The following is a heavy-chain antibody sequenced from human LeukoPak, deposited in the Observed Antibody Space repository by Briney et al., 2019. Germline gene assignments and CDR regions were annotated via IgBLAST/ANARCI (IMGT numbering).Heavy chain of an antibody. CDR3: AGGSDFWSGYPYFDY. D-gene: IGHD3-3*01. Sequence: SETLSLARTVSGGSLSIYYWRWMRQPAGKGLEWVGRIYSSGSTNYNPSLKSRVTMSVDTSKDQFSLKLTSVTAADTAVYYCAGGSDFWSGYPYFDYWGQGTLVTVSS. V-gene: IGHV4-4*07. J-gene: IGHJ4*02. CDR2: IYSSGST. CDR1: GGSLSIYY.